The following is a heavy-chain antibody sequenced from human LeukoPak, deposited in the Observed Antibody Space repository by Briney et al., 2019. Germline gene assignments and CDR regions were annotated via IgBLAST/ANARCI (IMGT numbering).Heavy chain of an antibody. CDR3: ARERLRALEY. V-gene: IGHV3-66*01. J-gene: IGHJ4*02. D-gene: IGHD4-17*01. CDR1: GFTVNNNY. Sequence: GGSLRLSCAASGFTVNNNYMNRVRQAPGKGLEWVSVIYSGGTTYYADSVKGRFTISRDSSKNTLFLQMNSLRAEDTAVYYCARERLRALEYWGRGILVTVSS. CDR2: IYSGGTT.